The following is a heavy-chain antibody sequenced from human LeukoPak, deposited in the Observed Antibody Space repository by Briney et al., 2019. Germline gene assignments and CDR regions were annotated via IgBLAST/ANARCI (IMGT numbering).Heavy chain of an antibody. CDR3: ARYCSSGYYLSHFDY. CDR1: GGSFSGYY. Sequence: PSETLSLTCAVYGGSFSGYYWSWIRQPPGKGLEWIGEINHSGSTNYNPSLKSRVTISVDTFKNQFSLKLSSVTAADTAVYYCARYCSSGYYLSHFDYWGQGTLVTVSS. D-gene: IGHD3-22*01. CDR2: INHSGST. J-gene: IGHJ4*02. V-gene: IGHV4-34*01.